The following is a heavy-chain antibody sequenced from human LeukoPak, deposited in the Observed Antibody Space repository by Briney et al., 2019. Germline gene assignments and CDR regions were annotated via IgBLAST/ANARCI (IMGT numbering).Heavy chain of an antibody. Sequence: SVKVSCKASGGTFNSYAISWVRQAPGQGLEWMGGIIPIFGTANYAQKFQGRVTITADESTSTAYMELSSLRSEDTAVYYCARSMYSSSPPLYFDYWGQGTLVTVSS. CDR2: IIPIFGTA. D-gene: IGHD6-13*01. J-gene: IGHJ4*02. V-gene: IGHV1-69*13. CDR1: GGTFNSYA. CDR3: ARSMYSSSPPLYFDY.